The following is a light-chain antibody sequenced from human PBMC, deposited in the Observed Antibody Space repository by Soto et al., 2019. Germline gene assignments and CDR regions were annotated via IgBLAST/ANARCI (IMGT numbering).Light chain of an antibody. CDR3: QQRSNWLT. CDR1: QSVSKY. CDR2: DAA. Sequence: EIVLTQSPATLSLSPGERATLSCRASQSVSKYLAWYQQKPGQAPRLLIYDAAVRATGIPARFSGSGSGTDFTLTISSLEPEDFAIDYCQQRSNWLTFGGGTKVEIK. V-gene: IGKV3-11*01. J-gene: IGKJ4*01.